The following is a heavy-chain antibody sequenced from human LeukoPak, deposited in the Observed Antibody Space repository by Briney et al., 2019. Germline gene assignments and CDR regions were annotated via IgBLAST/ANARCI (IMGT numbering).Heavy chain of an antibody. CDR1: GFTFSSYW. V-gene: IGHV3-7*01. D-gene: IGHD3-16*02. CDR3: AREGRSYDYVWGSYRSSFDY. CDR2: IKQDGSEK. Sequence: GGSLRLSCAASGFTFSSYWMSWVRQAPGKGLEWVANIKQDGSEKYYVDSVKGRFTISRDNAKNSLYLQMNSLRAEDTAVYYCAREGRSYDYVWGSYRSSFDYWGQGTLVTVSS. J-gene: IGHJ4*02.